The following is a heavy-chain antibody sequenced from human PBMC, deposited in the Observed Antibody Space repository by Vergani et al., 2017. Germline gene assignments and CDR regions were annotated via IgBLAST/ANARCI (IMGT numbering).Heavy chain of an antibody. CDR2: IIPIFGTA. Sequence: QVQLVQSGAEVKKPGSSVKVSCKASGGTFSSYAISWVRQAPGQGLEWMGGIIPIFGTANYAQKFQGRVTITADESTSTAYMELSSLRSEDTAVYYCARERDIYDSSGYYYVGAFDIWGQGTMVTVSS. CDR3: ARERDIYDSSGYYYVGAFDI. V-gene: IGHV1-69*01. D-gene: IGHD3-22*01. J-gene: IGHJ3*02. CDR1: GGTFSSYA.